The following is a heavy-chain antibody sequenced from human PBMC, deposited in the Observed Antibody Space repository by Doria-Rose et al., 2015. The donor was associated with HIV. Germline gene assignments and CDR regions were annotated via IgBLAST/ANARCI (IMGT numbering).Heavy chain of an antibody. J-gene: IGHJ4*02. CDR1: GVSLSSPGMG. Sequence: QVTLKESGPVLVKPTETLTLTCTVSGVSLSSPGMGVSWIRQPPGKALEWLANIFSDDERSYKTSLKSRLTISRDTYKRLLVLTMTDMDPVDTATYYCARIKSSRWYHKYYFDFWGQGTLVIVSA. CDR3: ARIKSSRWYHKYYFDF. V-gene: IGHV2-26*01. CDR2: IFSDDER. D-gene: IGHD6-13*01.